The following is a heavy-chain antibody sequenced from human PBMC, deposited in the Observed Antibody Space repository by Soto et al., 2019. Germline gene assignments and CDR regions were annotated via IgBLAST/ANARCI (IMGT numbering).Heavy chain of an antibody. CDR3: ARSITMVRGVIDIDY. Sequence: EVQLLESGGGLVQPGGSLRLSCAASGFTFSSYAMSWVRQAPGKGLEWVSAISGSGGSTYYADSVKGRFTISRDNSKNTLYLQMNSLRAEDTAVYYCARSITMVRGVIDIDYWGQGTLVTVSS. D-gene: IGHD3-10*01. J-gene: IGHJ4*02. V-gene: IGHV3-23*01. CDR2: ISGSGGST. CDR1: GFTFSSYA.